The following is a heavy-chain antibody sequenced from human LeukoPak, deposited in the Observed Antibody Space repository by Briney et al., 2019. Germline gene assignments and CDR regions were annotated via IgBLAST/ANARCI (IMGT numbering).Heavy chain of an antibody. Sequence: SETLSLTCTVSGGPISSYYWNWIRQPPGKGLEWIGYIYYSGSTNYNPSLKSRVTISVDTSKNQFSLKLSSVTAADTAVYYCARGYYDFWSGYLWYFDYWGQGTLVTVSS. CDR1: GGPISSYY. D-gene: IGHD3-3*01. V-gene: IGHV4-59*01. CDR2: IYYSGST. J-gene: IGHJ4*02. CDR3: ARGYYDFWSGYLWYFDY.